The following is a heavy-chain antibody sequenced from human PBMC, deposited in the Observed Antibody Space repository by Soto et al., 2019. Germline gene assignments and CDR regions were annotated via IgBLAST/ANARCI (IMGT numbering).Heavy chain of an antibody. V-gene: IGHV3-23*01. CDR3: AKELNPSGWRIPGYFQH. Sequence: PGGSLRLSCAASGFTFSSYAMSWVRQAPGKGLEWVSAISGSGGSTYYADSVKGRFTISRDNSKNTLYLQMNSLRAEDTAVYYCAKELNPSGWRIPGYFQHWGQGTLVTVSS. D-gene: IGHD6-19*01. CDR2: ISGSGGST. CDR1: GFTFSSYA. J-gene: IGHJ1*01.